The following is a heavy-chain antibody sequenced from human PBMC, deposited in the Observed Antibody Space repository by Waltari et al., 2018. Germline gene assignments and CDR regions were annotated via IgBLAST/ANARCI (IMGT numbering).Heavy chain of an antibody. CDR2: IKEDGGRK. D-gene: IGHD2-15*01. CDR1: GFTLSHYW. CDR3: VRNRGWQQFDF. V-gene: IGHV3-7*01. Sequence: EVQLVESGGGWVQPGGSLRLSCAASGFTLSHYWMGWVRQAPGKGLEWVAGIKEDGGRKDYVDSVKGRFTISRDNAKSTLYLQMNSLRAEDTAVFYCVRNRGWQQFDFWGQGTLVTVSS. J-gene: IGHJ4*02.